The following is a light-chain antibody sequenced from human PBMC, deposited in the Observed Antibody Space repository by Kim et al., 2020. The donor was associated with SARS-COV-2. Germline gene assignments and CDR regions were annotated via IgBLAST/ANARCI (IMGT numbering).Light chain of an antibody. V-gene: IGKV1-9*01. Sequence: DIQLTQSPSFLSASVGDRVTITCRASQGISTYLAWYQQKPGQAPKLLIYGASTLQSGVPSRFSGSGSGTEFTLTISSLQPEDFATYYCQQLHSYPRTFGQGTKLEI. J-gene: IGKJ2*01. CDR2: GAS. CDR3: QQLHSYPRT. CDR1: QGISTY.